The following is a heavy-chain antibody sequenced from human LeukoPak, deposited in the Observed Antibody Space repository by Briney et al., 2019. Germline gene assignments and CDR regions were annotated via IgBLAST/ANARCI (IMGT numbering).Heavy chain of an antibody. CDR1: GGSISSGGYY. CDR3: ARDVPKKAPYGVDV. CDR2: VHYTGST. J-gene: IGHJ6*02. D-gene: IGHD3-10*02. V-gene: IGHV4-31*03. Sequence: SETLSLTCTVSGGSISSGGYYWSWIRQHPGKGLEWIGYVHYTGSTYNNPSLKGRVTISIDTSKNQFSLKLNSVTAADTAVYYCARDVPKKAPYGVDVWGPGTTVIVSS.